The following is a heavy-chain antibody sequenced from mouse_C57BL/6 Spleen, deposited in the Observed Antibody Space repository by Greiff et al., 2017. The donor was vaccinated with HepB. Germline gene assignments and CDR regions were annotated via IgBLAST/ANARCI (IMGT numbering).Heavy chain of an antibody. D-gene: IGHD1-1*01. CDR3: ARSPGYYGSSRYVDV. J-gene: IGHJ1*03. CDR1: GYTFTSYW. CDR2: IDPSDSYT. V-gene: IGHV1-50*01. Sequence: QVQLQQPGAELVKPGASVKLSCKASGYTFTSYWMQWVKQRPGQGLEWIGEIDPSDSYTNYNQKFKGKATLTVDTSSSTAYMQLSSLTSEDSAVYYCARSPGYYGSSRYVDVWGTGTTVTVSS.